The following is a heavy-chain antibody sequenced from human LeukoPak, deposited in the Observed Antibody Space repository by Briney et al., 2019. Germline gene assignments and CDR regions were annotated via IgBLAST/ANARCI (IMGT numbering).Heavy chain of an antibody. CDR2: IGGSNGIT. CDR3: ARNENSGWGYFDY. V-gene: IGHV3-23*01. J-gene: IGHJ4*02. D-gene: IGHD5-12*01. CDR1: GFTFSDYY. Sequence: GGSLRLSCAASGFTFSDYYMSWIRQAPGKGLEWVSVIGGSNGITFYVGSVKGRFTISRDNSKDTLYLQMNSLRAEDTAVYYCARNENSGWGYFDYWGQGTLVTVSS.